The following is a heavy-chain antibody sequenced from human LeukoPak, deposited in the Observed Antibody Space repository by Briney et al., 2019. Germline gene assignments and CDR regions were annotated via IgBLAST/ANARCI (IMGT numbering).Heavy chain of an antibody. CDR1: GFTFSSYA. J-gene: IGHJ4*02. CDR3: ARDSLSDIVAAITNYFDY. V-gene: IGHV3-30-3*01. Sequence: GGSLRLSCAASGFTFSSYAMHWVRQAPGKGLEWVAVISYDGSNKYYADSVKGRFTIFRDNSKNTLYLQMNSLRAEDTAVYYCARDSLSDIVAAITNYFDYWGQGTLVTVSS. CDR2: ISYDGSNK. D-gene: IGHD5-12*01.